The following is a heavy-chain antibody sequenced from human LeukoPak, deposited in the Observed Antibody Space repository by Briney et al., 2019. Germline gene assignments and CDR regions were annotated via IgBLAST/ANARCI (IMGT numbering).Heavy chain of an antibody. CDR3: ARLEQQLARGPRNWFDP. D-gene: IGHD6-13*01. CDR1: GGTFSSYA. Sequence: SVKVSCKASGGTFSSYAISWVRRAPGQGLEWMGRIIPILGIANYAQKFQGRVTITADKSTSTAYMELSSLRSEDTAVYYCARLEQQLARGPRNWFDPWGQGTLVTVSS. CDR2: IIPILGIA. J-gene: IGHJ5*02. V-gene: IGHV1-69*04.